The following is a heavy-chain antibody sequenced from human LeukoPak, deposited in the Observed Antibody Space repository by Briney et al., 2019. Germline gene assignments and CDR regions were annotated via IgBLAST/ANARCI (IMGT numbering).Heavy chain of an antibody. D-gene: IGHD6-19*01. CDR3: ARHSSGWDLAPYCFDY. J-gene: IGHJ4*02. CDR1: GGSFSGYY. Sequence: SETLSLTCAVYGGSFSGYYWSWIRQPPGKGLEWIGEINHSGSTNYNPSLKRRVTISVDTSKNQFSLKLSSVTAADTAVYYCARHSSGWDLAPYCFDYWGQGTLVTVSS. CDR2: INHSGST. V-gene: IGHV4-34*01.